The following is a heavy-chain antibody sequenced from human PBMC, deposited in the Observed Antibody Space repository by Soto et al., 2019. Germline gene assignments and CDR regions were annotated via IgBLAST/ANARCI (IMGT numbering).Heavy chain of an antibody. CDR3: ATAPHDYGGKWAFDI. CDR1: GYTLTELS. Sequence: ASVKVSCKVSGYTLTELSMHWVRQAPGKGLEWMGGFDPEDGETIYAQKFQGRVTMTEDTSTDTAYMELSSLRSEDTAVYYCATAPHDYGGKWAFDIWGQGTMVTVSS. V-gene: IGHV1-24*01. CDR2: FDPEDGET. J-gene: IGHJ3*02. D-gene: IGHD4-17*01.